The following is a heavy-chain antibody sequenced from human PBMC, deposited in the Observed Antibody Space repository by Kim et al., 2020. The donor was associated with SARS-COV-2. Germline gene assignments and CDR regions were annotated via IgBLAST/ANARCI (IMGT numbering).Heavy chain of an antibody. Sequence: SETLSLTCTVSGGSITPYFWSWVRQPPGKGLEWIGYIYYDGSTNYNPYNPSLKSRSAMSVDTSQNQFSLRLSSVTAADTAIYYCARYYFLNGICHGFD. D-gene: IGHD2-8*01. CDR2: IYYDGST. V-gene: IGHV4-59*08. CDR3: ARYYFLNGICHGFD. J-gene: IGHJ4*01. CDR1: GGSITPYF.